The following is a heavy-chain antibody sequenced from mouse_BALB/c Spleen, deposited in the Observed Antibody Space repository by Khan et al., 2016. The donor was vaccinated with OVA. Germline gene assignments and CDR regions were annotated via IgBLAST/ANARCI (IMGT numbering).Heavy chain of an antibody. V-gene: IGHV1-77*01. D-gene: IGHD1-2*01. Sequence: QVQLQQSGAELARPGASVKLSCKASGYIFTDSYINWVKQRTGQGLEGIGEISPGSGDTYYNEKFKGKATLTADKSSTTAYMQLSSLTSDASAFFFCARWTYFCYPFASWGQVTLVTVSA. CDR3: ARWTYFCYPFAS. CDR1: GYIFTDSY. CDR2: ISPGSGDT. J-gene: IGHJ3*01.